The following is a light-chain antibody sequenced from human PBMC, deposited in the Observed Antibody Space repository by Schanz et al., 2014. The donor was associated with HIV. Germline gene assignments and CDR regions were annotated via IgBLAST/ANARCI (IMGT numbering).Light chain of an antibody. Sequence: DIQMTQSPSSLSASVGDRVTIICRASQSISSYLNWYQQKPGKAPKLLIYAASSLHSGVPSRFTGSGSGTDFTLTISSLQPEDFATYYCQQSHSAPWTFGQGTKVEIK. V-gene: IGKV1-39*01. CDR2: AAS. CDR1: QSISSY. J-gene: IGKJ1*01. CDR3: QQSHSAPWT.